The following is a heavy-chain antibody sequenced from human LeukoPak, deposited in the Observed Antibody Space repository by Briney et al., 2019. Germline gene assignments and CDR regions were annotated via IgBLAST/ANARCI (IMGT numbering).Heavy chain of an antibody. CDR2: INHSVST. CDR1: GGSFSGYY. Sequence: SETLSLTCAVYGGSFSGYYWSWIRQPPGKGLEWIGEINHSVSTNYNPSLKSRVTISVDTSKNQFSLKLSSVTAADTAVYYCARRRGIVVVPAAIWWFDPWGQGTLVTVSS. CDR3: ARRRGIVVVPAAIWWFDP. D-gene: IGHD2-2*01. V-gene: IGHV4-34*01. J-gene: IGHJ5*02.